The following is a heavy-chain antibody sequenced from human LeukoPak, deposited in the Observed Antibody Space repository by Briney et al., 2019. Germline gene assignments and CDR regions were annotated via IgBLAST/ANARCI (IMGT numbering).Heavy chain of an antibody. J-gene: IGHJ6*02. CDR3: ARDRSLMTTIAFYYYSGMDV. Sequence: GGSLRLSCAASGFTFSSYAMHWGRQAPGKGLGWVAVRSYDGSNKYYADSVKGRFTISRANSTNTLYLQMNSLRAEATAVYYSARDRSLMTTIAFYYYSGMDVWGQGTTVTVSS. V-gene: IGHV3-30-3*01. CDR2: RSYDGSNK. D-gene: IGHD4-17*01. CDR1: GFTFSSYA.